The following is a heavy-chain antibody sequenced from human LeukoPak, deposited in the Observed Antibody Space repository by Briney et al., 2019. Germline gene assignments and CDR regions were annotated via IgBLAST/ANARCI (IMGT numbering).Heavy chain of an antibody. CDR1: GYFSTSYY. V-gene: IGHV4-38-2*02. J-gene: IGHJ3*01. CDR2: IRHDGHT. CDR3: ARQVATKGEWAFDV. Sequence: MTSETLSLTCTVSGYFSTSYYWGWIRQPPGKGLEWIASIRHDGHTYYNASLKSQVTISIDMSRNQFSLKLNSLTAAATAVYYCARQVATKGEWAFDVWGQGTMVTVSS. D-gene: IGHD5-12*01.